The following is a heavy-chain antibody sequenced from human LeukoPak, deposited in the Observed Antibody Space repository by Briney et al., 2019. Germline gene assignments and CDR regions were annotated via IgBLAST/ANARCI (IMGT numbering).Heavy chain of an antibody. V-gene: IGHV1-18*01. CDR1: GYTFTSYG. CDR2: ISAYNGNT. Sequence: ASGTVSCKASGYTFTSYGISWVRQAPGQGLEWMGWISAYNGNTNYAQKLQGRVTMTTDTSTSTAYMELRSLRSDDTAVYYCARDPSGYYRRDNFDYWGQGTLVTVSS. CDR3: ARDPSGYYRRDNFDY. D-gene: IGHD3-22*01. J-gene: IGHJ4*02.